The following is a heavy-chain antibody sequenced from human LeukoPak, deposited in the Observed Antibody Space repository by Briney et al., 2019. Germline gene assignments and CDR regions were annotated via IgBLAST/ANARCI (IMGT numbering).Heavy chain of an antibody. CDR3: ARYSLSREDFQD. D-gene: IGHD6-13*01. J-gene: IGHJ1*01. CDR2: IYYSGST. CDR1: GGSISSSNW. V-gene: IGHV4-4*02. Sequence: PSETLSLTCAVSGGSISSSNWWSWVRQPPGKGLEWIGYIYYSGSTNYNPSLKSRVTISVDTSKNQFSLRLSSVTAADTAVYFCARYSLSREDFQDWGQGTLVTVSS.